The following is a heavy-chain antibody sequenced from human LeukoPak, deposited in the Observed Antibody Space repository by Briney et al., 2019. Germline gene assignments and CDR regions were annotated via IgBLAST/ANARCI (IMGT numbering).Heavy chain of an antibody. CDR3: ARDESWVTMVRGASFDY. V-gene: IGHV3-33*01. CDR1: GFTFSSYG. J-gene: IGHJ4*02. D-gene: IGHD3-10*01. Sequence: PGGSLRLSCAASGFTFSSYGMHWVRRAPGKGLEWVAVIWYDGSNKYYADSVKGRFTISRDNSKNTLYLQMNSLRAEDTAVYYCARDESWVTMVRGASFDYWGQGTLVTVSS. CDR2: IWYDGSNK.